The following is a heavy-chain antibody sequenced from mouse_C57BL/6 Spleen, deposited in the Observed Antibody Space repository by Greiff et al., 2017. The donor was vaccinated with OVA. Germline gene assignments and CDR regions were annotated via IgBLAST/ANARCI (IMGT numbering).Heavy chain of an antibody. CDR2: IHPNSGST. V-gene: IGHV1-64*01. D-gene: IGHD2-4*01. J-gene: IGHJ3*01. CDR1: GYTFTSYW. CDR3: ARDYDYDPWFAY. Sequence: VQLQQPGAELVKPGASVKLSCKASGYTFTSYWMHWVKQRPGQGLEWIGMIHPNSGSTNYNEKFKSKATLTVDKSSSTAYMQLSSLTSEDSAVYYCARDYDYDPWFAYWGQGTLVTVSA.